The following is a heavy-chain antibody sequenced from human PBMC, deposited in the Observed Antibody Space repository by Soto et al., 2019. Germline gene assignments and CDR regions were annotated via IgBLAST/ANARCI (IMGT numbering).Heavy chain of an antibody. V-gene: IGHV4-30-2*01. CDR2: IYHTGTT. CDR1: GGSISSGGYS. J-gene: IGHJ6*02. Sequence: QLQLQESGSGLVKPSQTLSLTCAVSGGSISSGGYSWSWIRQPPGKGLEWIGHIYHTGTTHYNPCLRSRVTISVDMSKTQFSLKLSSVTAADTAVYFCARGGSRFYAMDVWGQGTTVTVSS. CDR3: ARGGSRFYAMDV.